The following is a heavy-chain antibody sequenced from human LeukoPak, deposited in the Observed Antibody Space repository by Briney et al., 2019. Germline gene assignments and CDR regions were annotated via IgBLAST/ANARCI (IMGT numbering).Heavy chain of an antibody. V-gene: IGHV3-23*01. CDR3: AKDRGFDSSGCYNWFDP. J-gene: IGHJ5*02. CDR2: ISGSGGSI. D-gene: IGHD3-22*01. Sequence: GGSLRLSCTASGFSFTYYAINWVRQAPGKGLEWVSGISGSGGSIYYADSAKGRFTISRDDSKNTVYLQMNSLRAEDTATYYCAKDRGFDSSGCYNWFDPWGQGTLVTVSS. CDR1: GFSFTYYA.